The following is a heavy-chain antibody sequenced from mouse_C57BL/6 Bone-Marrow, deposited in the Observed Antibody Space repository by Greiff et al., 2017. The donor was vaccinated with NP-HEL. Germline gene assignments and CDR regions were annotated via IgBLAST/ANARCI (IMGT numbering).Heavy chain of an antibody. D-gene: IGHD2-2*01. CDR3: ARRGGYGYDRAMDY. V-gene: IGHV1-76*01. CDR1: GYTFTDYY. Sequence: VQGVESGAELVRPGASVKLSCKASGYTFTDYYINWVKQRPGQGLEWIARIYPGSGNTYYNEKFKGKATLTAEKSSSTAYMQLSSLTSEDSAVYFCARRGGYGYDRAMDYWGQGTSVTVSS. CDR2: IYPGSGNT. J-gene: IGHJ4*01.